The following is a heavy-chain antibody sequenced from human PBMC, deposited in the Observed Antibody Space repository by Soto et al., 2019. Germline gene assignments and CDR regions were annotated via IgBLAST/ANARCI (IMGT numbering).Heavy chain of an antibody. CDR1: GGTFTSYS. CDR2: VIPRFGTT. J-gene: IGHJ6*02. V-gene: IGHV1-69*01. D-gene: IGHD2-2*01. Sequence: QVQLEQSGAEVKRPGSSVKVSCRASGGTFTSYSINWVRRAPGQGPEWMGAVIPRFGTTTYAQRFEGRVNVTADASTSTVFMEMSGPRSEDTAVYFCARARIVAVSGRTGGYYYYAMDLWGQGTAVIVSS. CDR3: ARARIVAVSGRTGGYYYYAMDL.